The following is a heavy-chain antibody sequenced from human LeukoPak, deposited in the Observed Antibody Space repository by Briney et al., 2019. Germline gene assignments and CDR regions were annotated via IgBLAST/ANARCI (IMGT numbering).Heavy chain of an antibody. CDR3: ARSRGVWFGDFDY. D-gene: IGHD3-10*01. Sequence: ASVKVSCKASGYSFTSYDINWVRQATGQGPEWKGWMSPKSGASGFARNFQGRVTLTGDTSITTAYMELSSLISDDTAVYYCARSRGVWFGDFDYWGQGSLVTVSS. V-gene: IGHV1-8*01. J-gene: IGHJ4*02. CDR2: MSPKSGAS. CDR1: GYSFTSYD.